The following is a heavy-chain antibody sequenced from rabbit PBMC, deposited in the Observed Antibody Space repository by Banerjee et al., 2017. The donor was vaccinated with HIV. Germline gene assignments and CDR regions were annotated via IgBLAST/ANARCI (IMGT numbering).Heavy chain of an antibody. CDR3: ARAAGYAGYGYATGFDL. CDR1: GFSFSSYG. Sequence: QSLEESGGDLVKPGASLTLTCTASGFSFSSYGVSWVRQAPGKGLEWIGYIDPVFGSTYYANWVNGRFTISSHNAQNTLYLQLNSLTAADTATYFCARAAGYAGYGYATGFDLWGPGTLVTVS. V-gene: IGHV1S7*01. CDR2: IDPVFGST. J-gene: IGHJ4*01. D-gene: IGHD6-1*01.